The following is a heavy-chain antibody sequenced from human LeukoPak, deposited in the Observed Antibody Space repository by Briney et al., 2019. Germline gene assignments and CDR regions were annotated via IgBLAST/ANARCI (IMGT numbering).Heavy chain of an antibody. CDR2: IYPGDSDT. CDR1: GYSFSNYW. D-gene: IGHD3-10*01. Sequence: GESLKISCKGSGYSFSNYWIGWVRQMPGKGLEWIGIIYPGDSDTRYSPSFQGQVSISADKFISTAYRQWSSLKASDTAMYYCVRHIYGSGALRDYWGQGTLVTVSS. J-gene: IGHJ4*02. CDR3: VRHIYGSGALRDY. V-gene: IGHV5-51*01.